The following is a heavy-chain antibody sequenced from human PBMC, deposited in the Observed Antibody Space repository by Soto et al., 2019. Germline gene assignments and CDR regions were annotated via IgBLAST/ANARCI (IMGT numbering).Heavy chain of an antibody. CDR1: GYTFTSYG. CDR2: ISTYNGNT. CDR3: ARDHGXXXXXXX. Sequence: QVQLVQSGAEVKKPGASVKVSCKASGYTFTSYGISWVRQAPGQGLEWMGCISTYNGNTNYVQKLQGRVTMTTDTXXXXXXXELRXXXXXXXXXXYCARDHGXXXXXXXWG. V-gene: IGHV1-18*01. J-gene: IGHJ1*01. D-gene: IGHD1-26*01.